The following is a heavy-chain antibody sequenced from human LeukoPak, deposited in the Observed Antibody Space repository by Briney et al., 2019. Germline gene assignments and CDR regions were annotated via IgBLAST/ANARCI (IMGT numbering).Heavy chain of an antibody. CDR1: GYTFTGYY. J-gene: IGHJ3*02. CDR3: TPLTGTTPFKAFDI. D-gene: IGHD1-7*01. V-gene: IGHV1-24*01. CDR2: FDPEDGET. Sequence: ASVKASCKASGYTFTGYYMHWVRQAPGKGLEWMGGFDPEDGETIYAQKFQGRVTMTEDTSTDTAYMELSSLRSEDTAVYYCTPLTGTTPFKAFDIWGQGTMVTVSS.